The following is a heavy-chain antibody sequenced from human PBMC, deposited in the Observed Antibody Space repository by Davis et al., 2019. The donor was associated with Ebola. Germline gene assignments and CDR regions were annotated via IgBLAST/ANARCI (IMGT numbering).Heavy chain of an antibody. J-gene: IGHJ5*02. Sequence: GESLKISCAASGLTFGDGFMSWLRQVPGKGLEWVSYSGGRSLQTSYADSVKGRFTISGDSASNSLYLQMNSLRVEDTAVYYCARAFYDSSGYHWFDPWGQGTLVTVSS. CDR2: SGGRSLQT. CDR1: GLTFGDGF. D-gene: IGHD3-22*01. CDR3: ARAFYDSSGYHWFDP. V-gene: IGHV3-11*06.